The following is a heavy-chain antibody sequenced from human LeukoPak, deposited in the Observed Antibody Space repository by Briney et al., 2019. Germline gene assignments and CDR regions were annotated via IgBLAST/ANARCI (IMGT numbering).Heavy chain of an antibody. J-gene: IGHJ3*02. Sequence: ASVKVSCKASGYTFTGYYMHWVRQAPGQGLEWMGWINPSSGGTNYAQKFQGRVTMTRDTSISTAYMELSRLRSDDTAVYYCARDGPRSHDAFDIWGQGTMVTVSS. CDR3: ARDGPRSHDAFDI. V-gene: IGHV1-2*02. CDR2: INPSSGGT. CDR1: GYTFTGYY. D-gene: IGHD3-3*01.